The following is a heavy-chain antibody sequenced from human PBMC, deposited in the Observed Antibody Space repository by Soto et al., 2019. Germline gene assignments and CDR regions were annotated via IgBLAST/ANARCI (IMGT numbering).Heavy chain of an antibody. CDR3: ARGIVVVNAIPLES. D-gene: IGHD2-21*01. V-gene: IGHV1-2*02. Sequence: GASVKVSCKASGYTFVANYINWVRQAPGQGLEWMGWINPHSGDTKYAQKYQGRVTMTRNTSISTAYMELSRLRSDDTAVYYCARGIVVVNAIPLESWGQGTLVSVSS. CDR1: GYTFVANY. J-gene: IGHJ4*02. CDR2: INPHSGDT.